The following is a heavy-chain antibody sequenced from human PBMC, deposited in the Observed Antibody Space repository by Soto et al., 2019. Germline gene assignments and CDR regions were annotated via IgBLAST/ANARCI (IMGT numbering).Heavy chain of an antibody. D-gene: IGHD1-7*01. CDR3: ARDPLTGTTAGWFDP. CDR1: GYTFTSYY. J-gene: IGHJ5*02. V-gene: IGHV1-46*01. Sequence: ASVKVSCKASGYTFTSYYMHWVRQAPGQGLEWMGIINPSGNSTSYAQKFQSRVTMTRDTSTSTVYMELSSLRSEDTAVYYCARDPLTGTTAGWFDPWGQGTLVTVSS. CDR2: INPSGNST.